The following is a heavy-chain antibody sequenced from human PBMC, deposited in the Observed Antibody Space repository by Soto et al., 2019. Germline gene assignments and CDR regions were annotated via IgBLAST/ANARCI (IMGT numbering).Heavy chain of an antibody. V-gene: IGHV3-74*01. CDR2: INSDGSST. Sequence: PGGSLRLSCAASGFTFSSYWMHWVRQAPGKGLVWVSRINSDGSSTSYADSVKGRFTISRDNAKNTLYLQMNSLRAEDTAVYYCARVDHWRITMIVDVDAFDIWGQGTMVTVSS. CDR1: GFTFSSYW. J-gene: IGHJ3*02. CDR3: ARVDHWRITMIVDVDAFDI. D-gene: IGHD3-22*01.